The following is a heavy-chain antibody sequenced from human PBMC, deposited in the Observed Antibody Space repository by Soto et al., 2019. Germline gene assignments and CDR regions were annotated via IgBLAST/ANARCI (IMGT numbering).Heavy chain of an antibody. CDR2: ISAYNGNT. V-gene: IGHV1-18*01. Sequence: ASVKVSCKASGYTFTSYGISWVRQAPGQGLEWMGWISAYNGNTNYAQKFQGRVTITTDTSASTAYMELSSLRSEDTAVYYCARDKITGSLDYWGQGTLVTVSS. D-gene: IGHD1-20*01. J-gene: IGHJ4*02. CDR1: GYTFTSYG. CDR3: ARDKITGSLDY.